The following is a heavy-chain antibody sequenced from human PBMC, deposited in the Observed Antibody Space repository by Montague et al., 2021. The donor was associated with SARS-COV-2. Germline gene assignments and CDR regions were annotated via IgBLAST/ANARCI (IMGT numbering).Heavy chain of an antibody. J-gene: IGHJ6*02. CDR1: GFTFKSYS. CDR3: ARQLGYYYGMDV. Sequence: SLRLSCAASGFTFKSYSMHWVRQAPGKGLEWVAVIWYDGSNKYYADSVKGRFTIPRDNSKNTLYLQMNSLRAEDTAVYYCARQLGYYYGMDVWGQGTTVTVSS. V-gene: IGHV3-33*08. D-gene: IGHD3-10*01. CDR2: IWYDGSNK.